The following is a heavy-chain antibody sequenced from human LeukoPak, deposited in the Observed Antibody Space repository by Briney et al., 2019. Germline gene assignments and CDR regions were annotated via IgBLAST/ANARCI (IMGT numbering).Heavy chain of an antibody. CDR1: GGTFSSYA. CDR2: IIPIFGTA. V-gene: IGHV1-69*13. D-gene: IGHD3-10*01. J-gene: IGHJ4*02. CDR3: ARNYYGSGSPFDY. Sequence: SVKVSCKASGGTFSSYAISWVRQAPGQGLEWMGGIIPIFGTANYAQKFQGRVTITADESTSTAYMELSSLRSEDTAVYYCARNYYGSGSPFDYWGQGTLVTVSS.